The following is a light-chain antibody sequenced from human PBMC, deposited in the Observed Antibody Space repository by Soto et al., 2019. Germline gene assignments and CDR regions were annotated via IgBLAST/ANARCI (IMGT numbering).Light chain of an antibody. V-gene: IGKV4-1*01. CDR2: CAY. CDR3: LQYIDIPRT. Sequence: DIVMTQSPDSLAVSLGETATINCKSSQSVLYSSNSKNYLGWYQQKPGQPSKLLIYCAYTRDSGVPDRFSGSGSGTNFTLTISSMQAEDVAVYYCLQYIDIPRTFGQGTRVDIK. J-gene: IGKJ1*01. CDR1: QSVLYSSNSKNY.